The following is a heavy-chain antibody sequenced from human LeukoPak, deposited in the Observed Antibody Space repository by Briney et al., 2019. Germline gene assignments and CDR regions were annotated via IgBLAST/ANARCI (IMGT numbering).Heavy chain of an antibody. Sequence: SETLSLTCAVSGYSITSGYYWAWIWQPPGKGLEWIGNIYHSGSTYYNPSLKSRVTISVDTSKNQFSLKLSSVTAADTAVYYCARRYSNYFFDYWGQGTLVTVSS. V-gene: IGHV4-38-2*01. CDR3: ARRYSNYFFDY. D-gene: IGHD4-11*01. CDR2: IYHSGST. J-gene: IGHJ4*02. CDR1: GYSITSGYY.